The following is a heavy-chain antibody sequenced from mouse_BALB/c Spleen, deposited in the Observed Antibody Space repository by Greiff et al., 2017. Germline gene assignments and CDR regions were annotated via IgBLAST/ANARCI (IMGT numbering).Heavy chain of an antibody. CDR2: ISNGGGST. CDR1: GFTFSSYT. CDR3: ARHPIYYDGSSYAMDY. Sequence: EVQLVESGGGLVQPGGSLKLSCAASGFTFSSYTMSWVRQTPEKRLEWVAYISNGGGSTYYPDTVKGRFTISRDNAKNTLYLQMSSLKSEDTAMYYCARHPIYYDGSSYAMDYWGQGTSVTVSS. D-gene: IGHD1-1*01. J-gene: IGHJ4*01. V-gene: IGHV5-12-2*01.